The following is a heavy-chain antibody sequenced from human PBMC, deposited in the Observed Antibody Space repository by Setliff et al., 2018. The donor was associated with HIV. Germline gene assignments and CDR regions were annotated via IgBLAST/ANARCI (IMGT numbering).Heavy chain of an antibody. CDR1: GYSISIGYY. Sequence: SETLSLTCAVSGYSISIGYYWGWIRQPPGKGLEWIGNIYHSGSTYYNPSLKSRVTISVDTSKNRFSLKLSSVTAADTAVYYCAREGVRRGLGSGSFRYRAYYFDQWGQGTLVTAPQ. J-gene: IGHJ4*02. CDR2: IYHSGST. V-gene: IGHV4-38-2*02. D-gene: IGHD3-10*01. CDR3: AREGVRRGLGSGSFRYRAYYFDQ.